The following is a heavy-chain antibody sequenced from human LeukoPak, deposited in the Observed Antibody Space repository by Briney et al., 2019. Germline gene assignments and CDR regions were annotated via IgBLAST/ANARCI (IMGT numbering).Heavy chain of an antibody. Sequence: GGSLKLSCAASGFTFSGSVMHWVRQAAGKGLEWVGRIKSKRNNYATAYAASVKGRFTISRDDSKNTVYLHMDSLKTEDTALYYCSRLEDSSPIEVALDIWGQGTVVTVSS. J-gene: IGHJ3*02. D-gene: IGHD6-13*01. V-gene: IGHV3-73*01. CDR2: IKSKRNNYAT. CDR3: SRLEDSSPIEVALDI. CDR1: GFTFSGSV.